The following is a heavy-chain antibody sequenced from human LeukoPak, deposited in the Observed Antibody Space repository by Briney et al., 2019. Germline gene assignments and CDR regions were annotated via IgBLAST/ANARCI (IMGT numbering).Heavy chain of an antibody. V-gene: IGHV3-30*18. CDR2: ISYDGSRK. CDR1: RFSFSDYD. CDR3: AKYAYNWNAPDGFDM. J-gene: IGHJ3*02. D-gene: IGHD1-1*01. Sequence: GGSLRLSCRASRFSFSDYDMHWVRQAPGKGLEWVAVISYDGSRKHYGDSVKGRFTISRDNSESTLFLQMSSLRTDDTSLYFCAKYAYNWNAPDGFDMWGQGTMVIVSS.